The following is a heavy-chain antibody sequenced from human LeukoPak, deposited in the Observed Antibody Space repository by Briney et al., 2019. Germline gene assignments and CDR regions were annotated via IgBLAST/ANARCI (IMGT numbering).Heavy chain of an antibody. D-gene: IGHD4-17*01. V-gene: IGHV3-21*01. CDR1: GFTFNNYA. J-gene: IGHJ5*02. Sequence: GGSLRLSCAASGFTFNNYALSWVRQAPGKGLEWVSSITSSSSYIYYADSVKGRFTISRDNAKNSLYLQMNNLRAEDTAVYYCARETTVTSGWFDPWGQGTLVTVSS. CDR3: ARETTVTSGWFDP. CDR2: ITSSSSYI.